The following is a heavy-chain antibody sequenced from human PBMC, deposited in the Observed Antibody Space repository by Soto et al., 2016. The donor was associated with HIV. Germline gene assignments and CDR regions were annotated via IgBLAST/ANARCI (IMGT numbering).Heavy chain of an antibody. V-gene: IGHV3-9*01. D-gene: IGHD6-19*01. J-gene: IGHJ4*02. CDR3: VKDNSGWYYFDY. CDR1: GFTFDAYA. CDR2: ISWNSGNR. Sequence: EVQLVESGGGLVQPGRSLRPSCAASGFTFDAYAMHWVRQAPGKGLEWVSGISWNSGNRGYADSVKGRFTISRDNAKNSLYLQMNSLRPEDTAFYYCVKDNSGWYYFDYWGQGTLVTVSS.